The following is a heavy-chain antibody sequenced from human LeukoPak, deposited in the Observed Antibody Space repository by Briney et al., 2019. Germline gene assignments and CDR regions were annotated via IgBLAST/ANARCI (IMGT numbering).Heavy chain of an antibody. V-gene: IGHV3-33*01. D-gene: IGHD3-10*01. CDR1: GFTFSSYG. CDR3: ARDRGDLDY. Sequence: GGSLRLSCAASGFTFSSYGMHWVRQAPGKGLEWMAIIWYDGSNKYYADSVKGRFTISRDNSKNTLYLQMNSLRAEDTAVYYCARDRGDLDYWGQGTLVTVSS. J-gene: IGHJ4*02. CDR2: IWYDGSNK.